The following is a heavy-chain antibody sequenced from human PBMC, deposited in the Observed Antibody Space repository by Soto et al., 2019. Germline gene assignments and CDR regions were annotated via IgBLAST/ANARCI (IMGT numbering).Heavy chain of an antibody. CDR3: ARDGGAYFDY. CDR2: INADGRFT. V-gene: IGHV3-74*01. Sequence: PVGSLRLSCVASGFRFSSYWMHWVRQAPGKGLVWVSRINADGRFTTYADSVKGRFTISRDNAKNTLYLQMNSLRAEDTAVYYCARDGGAYFDYWGQGTLVTVSS. J-gene: IGHJ4*02. CDR1: GFRFSSYW.